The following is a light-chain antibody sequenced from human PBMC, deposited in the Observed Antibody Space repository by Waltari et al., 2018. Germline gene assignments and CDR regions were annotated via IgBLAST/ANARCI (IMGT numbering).Light chain of an antibody. CDR1: QSVSSN. V-gene: IGKV3-15*01. J-gene: IGKJ2*01. CDR2: GAS. CDR3: QQYNNWPPRYT. Sequence: EIVMTQSPATLSVSPGERATLSCRASQSVSSNLAWYQQKPRQAPRLLIYGASTRATGIPARFSSSGSGTEFTLTISSMQSEDFAVHYCQQYNNWPPRYTFGQGTKLEIK.